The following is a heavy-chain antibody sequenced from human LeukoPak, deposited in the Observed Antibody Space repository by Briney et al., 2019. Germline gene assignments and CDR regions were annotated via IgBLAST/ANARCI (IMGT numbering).Heavy chain of an antibody. D-gene: IGHD4-23*01. J-gene: IGHJ4*02. CDR1: GGSINNYY. CDR2: IYSSGST. CDR3: ARWAYGGNLYFDS. Sequence: SEALSLTCTVSGGSINNYYWSWIRQPAGKGLEWIGRIYSSGSTNYNPSLKSRVTISVDTSKNQFSLKLSSVTAADTAVYYCARWAYGGNLYFDSWGQGTLVTVSS. V-gene: IGHV4-4*07.